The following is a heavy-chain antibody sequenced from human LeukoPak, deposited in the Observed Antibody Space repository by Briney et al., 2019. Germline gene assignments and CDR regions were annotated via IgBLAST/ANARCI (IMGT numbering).Heavy chain of an antibody. CDR2: IYYSGST. Sequence: PSETLSLTCTVTGGSISSYYWSWIRQPPGKGLEWIGYIYYSGSTNYNPSLKSRVTISVDTSKNQFSLKLSSVTAADTAVYYCARERETGDAFDIWGQGTMVTVSS. CDR3: ARERETGDAFDI. J-gene: IGHJ3*02. D-gene: IGHD7-27*01. CDR1: GGSISSYY. V-gene: IGHV4-59*01.